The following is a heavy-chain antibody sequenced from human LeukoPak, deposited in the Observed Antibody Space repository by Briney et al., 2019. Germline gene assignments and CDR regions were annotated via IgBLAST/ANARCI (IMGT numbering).Heavy chain of an antibody. Sequence: SETLSLTCTVSGGSISSGSDYWSWIRQPAGKGLEWIGRIYTSGSTNYNPSLKSRVTISVDTSKNQFSLKLSSVTAADTAVYYCASLDYYDSSGYLDYWGQGTLVTVSS. CDR2: IYTSGST. V-gene: IGHV4-61*02. D-gene: IGHD3-22*01. CDR1: GGSISSGSDY. CDR3: ASLDYYDSSGYLDY. J-gene: IGHJ4*02.